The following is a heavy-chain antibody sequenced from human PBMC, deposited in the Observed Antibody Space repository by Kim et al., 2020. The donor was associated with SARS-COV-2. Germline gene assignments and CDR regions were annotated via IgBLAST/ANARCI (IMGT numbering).Heavy chain of an antibody. CDR3: ARWRHLLWFGDPPAPFDY. CDR2: INAGNGNT. D-gene: IGHD3-10*01. CDR1: GYTFTSYA. V-gene: IGHV1-3*01. Sequence: ASVKVSCKASGYTFTSYAMHWVRQAPGQRLEWMGWINAGNGNTKYSQKFQGRVTITRDTSASTAYMELSSLRSEDTAVYYCARWRHLLWFGDPPAPFDYWGQGTLVTVSS. J-gene: IGHJ4*02.